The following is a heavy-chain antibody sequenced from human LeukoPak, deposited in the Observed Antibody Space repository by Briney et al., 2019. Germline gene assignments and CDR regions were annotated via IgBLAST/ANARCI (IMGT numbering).Heavy chain of an antibody. D-gene: IGHD4-17*01. CDR2: TYYRSKWYN. CDR3: ARDLTYDYGDYGGYYFDY. J-gene: IGHJ4*02. V-gene: IGHV6-1*01. Sequence: SQTLSLTCAISGDSVSSNSAAWNWIRQSPSRGLECLGRTYYRSKWYNDYAVSVKSRITINPDTSKNQFSLQLNSVTPEDTAVYYCARDLTYDYGDYGGYYFDYWGQGTLVTVSS. CDR1: GDSVSSNSAA.